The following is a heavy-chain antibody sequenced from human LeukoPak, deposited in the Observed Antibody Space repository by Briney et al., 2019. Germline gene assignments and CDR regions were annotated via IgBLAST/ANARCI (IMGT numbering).Heavy chain of an antibody. D-gene: IGHD3-22*01. V-gene: IGHV1-3*01. Sequence: ASVKVSCKASGYTFTNYAMHWVRQAPGQRLEWMGWINAGNGNTKYSQKFQGRVTITRDTSASTAYMEMRSLRSEDTAVYYCARDYDTSGSYFDFFDYWGQGTLVTVSS. CDR2: INAGNGNT. J-gene: IGHJ4*02. CDR1: GYTFTNYA. CDR3: ARDYDTSGSYFDFFDY.